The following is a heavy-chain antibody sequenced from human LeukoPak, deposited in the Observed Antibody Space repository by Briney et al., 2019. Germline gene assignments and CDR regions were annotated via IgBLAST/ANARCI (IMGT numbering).Heavy chain of an antibody. CDR3: ARDLGSGTPLDC. D-gene: IGHD1-7*01. J-gene: IGHJ4*02. V-gene: IGHV3-74*01. CDR1: GFSFSSYW. CDR2: IRSDGTST. Sequence: PGGSLRLSCEASGFSFSSYWMHWVRQAPGEGPVWVSLIRSDGTSTSYADSVKGRFTISRDNAKNTVYLQMNSLRAEDTAVYYCARDLGSGTPLDCRGQGTLVTVSS.